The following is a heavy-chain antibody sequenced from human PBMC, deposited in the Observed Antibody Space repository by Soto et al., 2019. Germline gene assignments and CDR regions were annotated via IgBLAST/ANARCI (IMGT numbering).Heavy chain of an antibody. V-gene: IGHV2-5*02. CDR3: AHRLCARSDDAFDI. D-gene: IGHD3-10*02. CDR2: IYWDDEK. J-gene: IGHJ3*02. Sequence: QITLKESGPTLVKPTQTLTLTCTFSGFSLTTSGVGVGWIRQPPGKALEWLALIYWDDEKSYSPSLQSRLTSIKDTSTDQVDLTVTNMNPADTDTYDCAHRLCARSDDAFDIWGQGTMVYVSS. CDR1: GFSLTTSGVG.